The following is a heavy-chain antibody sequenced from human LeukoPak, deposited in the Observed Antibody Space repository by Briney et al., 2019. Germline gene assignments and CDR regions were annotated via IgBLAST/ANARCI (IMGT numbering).Heavy chain of an antibody. Sequence: GRSLRLSCAASGFTFSSYAMHWVRQAPGKGLEWVAVIWYDGSNENYGDSVKGRFTISRDNSTNTLYLQMSSLRAEDTAVYYCARPYCSRTDCYADAFDVWGQGTMVTVSS. CDR2: IWYDGSNE. V-gene: IGHV3-33*01. CDR1: GFTFSSYA. J-gene: IGHJ3*01. D-gene: IGHD2-2*01. CDR3: ARPYCSRTDCYADAFDV.